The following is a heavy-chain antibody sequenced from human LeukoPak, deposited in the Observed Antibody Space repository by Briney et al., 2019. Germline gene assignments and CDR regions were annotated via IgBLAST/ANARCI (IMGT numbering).Heavy chain of an antibody. D-gene: IGHD6-19*01. V-gene: IGHV3-30*18. Sequence: PGGSLRLSCAASGFTFSSYGMHWVRQAPGKGLEWVAVISYDGSNKYYADSVKGRFTISRDNSKNTLYLQMNSLRAEDTAVYYCAKASAYSSGWYGSANFDYWGQGTLVTVSS. CDR1: GFTFSSYG. CDR2: ISYDGSNK. CDR3: AKASAYSSGWYGSANFDY. J-gene: IGHJ4*02.